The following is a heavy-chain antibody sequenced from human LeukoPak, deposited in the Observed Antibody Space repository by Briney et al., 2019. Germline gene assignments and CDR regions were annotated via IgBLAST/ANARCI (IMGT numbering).Heavy chain of an antibody. CDR3: ASLPIVVVPAALGDDAFDI. CDR1: GYTFTSYY. Sequence: ASVKVSCKASGYTFTSYYMHWVRQAPGQGLEWMGIINPSGGSTSYAQKFQGRVTMTRDTSTSTVYMELSSLRSDDTAVYYCASLPIVVVPAALGDDAFDIWGQGTMVTVSS. J-gene: IGHJ3*02. V-gene: IGHV1-46*01. CDR2: INPSGGST. D-gene: IGHD2-2*01.